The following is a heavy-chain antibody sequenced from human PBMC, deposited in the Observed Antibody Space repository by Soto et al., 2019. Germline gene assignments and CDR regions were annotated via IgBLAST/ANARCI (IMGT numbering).Heavy chain of an antibody. CDR3: ARGPIVGATKGDYYYYGMDV. V-gene: IGHV1-2*04. Sequence: ASVKVSCKASGYTFTGYYMHWVRQAPGQGLEWMGWINPNSGGTNYAQKFQGWVTMTRDTSISTAYMELSRLRSDDTAVYYCARGPIVGATKGDYYYYGMDVWGQGTTVTVSS. CDR2: INPNSGGT. D-gene: IGHD1-26*01. J-gene: IGHJ6*02. CDR1: GYTFTGYY.